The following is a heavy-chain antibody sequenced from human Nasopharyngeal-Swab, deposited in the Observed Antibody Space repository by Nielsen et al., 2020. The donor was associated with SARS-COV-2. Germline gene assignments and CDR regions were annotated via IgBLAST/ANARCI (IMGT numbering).Heavy chain of an antibody. CDR2: MNPNSGNT. D-gene: IGHD6-13*01. CDR1: GYTFTSYD. CDR3: ARVSPLPYSSSWYYFDY. Sequence: ASVKVSCKASGYTFTSYDINWVRQATGQGLEWMGWMNPNSGNTGSAQKFQGRVTMTRNTSISTAYMELSSLRSEDTAVYYCARVSPLPYSSSWYYFDYWGQGALVTVSS. J-gene: IGHJ4*02. V-gene: IGHV1-8*01.